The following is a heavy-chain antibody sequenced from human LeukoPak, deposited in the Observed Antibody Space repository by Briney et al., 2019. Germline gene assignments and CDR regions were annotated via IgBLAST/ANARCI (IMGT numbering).Heavy chain of an antibody. V-gene: IGHV3-23*01. CDR3: AGYCSSTSCYTDY. Sequence: GAPRLSCAASGFTFSSYAMSWVRQAPGKGLEWVSAISGSGGSTYYADSVKGRFTISRDNSKNTLYLQMNSLRAEDTAVYYCAGYCSSTSCYTDYWGQGTLVTVSS. D-gene: IGHD2-2*02. CDR2: ISGSGGST. CDR1: GFTFSSYA. J-gene: IGHJ4*02.